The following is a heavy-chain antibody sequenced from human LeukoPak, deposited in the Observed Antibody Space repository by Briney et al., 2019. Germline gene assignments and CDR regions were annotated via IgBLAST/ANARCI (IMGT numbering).Heavy chain of an antibody. Sequence: GGSLRLSCAASGFTFSIYGMHWVRQAPGKVLEWVAVIRYDGSNKYYADSVKGRFTISRDNSKNTLYLQMNSLRAEDTAVYYCARGGYYYDSSGYYRFDYWGQGTLVTVSS. J-gene: IGHJ4*02. V-gene: IGHV3-33*01. CDR2: IRYDGSNK. CDR3: ARGGYYYDSSGYYRFDY. CDR1: GFTFSIYG. D-gene: IGHD3-22*01.